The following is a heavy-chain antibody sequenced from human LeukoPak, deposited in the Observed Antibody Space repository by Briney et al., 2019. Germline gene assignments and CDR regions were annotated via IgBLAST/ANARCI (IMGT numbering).Heavy chain of an antibody. CDR3: ARDRDGYNHSDY. J-gene: IGHJ4*02. V-gene: IGHV4-31*03. CDR2: IYYSGST. D-gene: IGHD5-24*01. CDR1: GGSISIGGYY. Sequence: SETLSLTCTVSGGSISIGGYYWSWIRQHPGKGLEWIAYIYYSGSTYYNPSLKSRVTMSVDTSQNQFSLKLSSVTAADTAVYYCARDRDGYNHSDYWGQGTLVTVSS.